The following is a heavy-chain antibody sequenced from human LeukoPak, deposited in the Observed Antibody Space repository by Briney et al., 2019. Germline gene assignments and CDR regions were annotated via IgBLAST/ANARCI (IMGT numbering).Heavy chain of an antibody. Sequence: GGSLRLSCAASGITFSGYWMSWVRQAPGKGLEWVANMKQDGSEKYYVDSVKGRFTISRDNAKNSLYLQMNSLRAEDTAVYYCARGGYSGYDFIVLWGQGTLVTVSS. CDR1: GITFSGYW. V-gene: IGHV3-7*03. CDR3: ARGGYSGYDFIVL. J-gene: IGHJ4*02. CDR2: MKQDGSEK. D-gene: IGHD5-12*01.